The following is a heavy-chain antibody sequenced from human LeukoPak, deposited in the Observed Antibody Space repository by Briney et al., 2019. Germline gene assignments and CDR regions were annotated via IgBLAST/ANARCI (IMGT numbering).Heavy chain of an antibody. CDR2: INGGGDVT. Sequence: AGGSLRLSCEASGFTFDDHGMSWVRQAPGKGLEWLSGINGGGDVTGYADSVKGRFTISRDNAKNTLYLQMNSLRAEDTAVYYCARGTNDFWSGCYRENYYYGMDVWGQGTTVTVSS. D-gene: IGHD3-3*01. CDR1: GFTFDDHG. V-gene: IGHV3-20*04. J-gene: IGHJ6*02. CDR3: ARGTNDFWSGCYRENYYYGMDV.